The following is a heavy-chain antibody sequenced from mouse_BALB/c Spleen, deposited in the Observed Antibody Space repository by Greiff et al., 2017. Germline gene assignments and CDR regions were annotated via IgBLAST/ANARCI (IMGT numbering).Heavy chain of an antibody. CDR3: AFYYGYDAAWFAY. J-gene: IGHJ3*01. D-gene: IGHD2-2*01. V-gene: IGHV14-3*02. CDR2: IDPANGNT. CDR1: GFNIKDTY. Sequence: DVKLVESGAELVKPGASVKLSCTASGFNIKDTYMHWVKQRPEQGLEWIGRIDPANGNTKYDPKFQGKATITADTSSNTAYLQLSSLTSEDTAVYYCAFYYGYDAAWFAYWGQGTLVTVSA.